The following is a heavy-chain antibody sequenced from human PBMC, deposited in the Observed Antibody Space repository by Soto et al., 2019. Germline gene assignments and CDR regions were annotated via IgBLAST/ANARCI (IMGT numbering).Heavy chain of an antibody. CDR3: ARAGGGYGMDV. CDR2: IYYSGST. D-gene: IGHD3-16*01. Sequence: SETLSLTCTVSGGSISSYYWSWIRQPPGKGLEWIGYIYYSGSTNYNPSLKSRVTISVDTSKNQFSLKLSSVTAADTAVYYCARAGGGYGMDVWGQGTTVTVSS. V-gene: IGHV4-59*01. J-gene: IGHJ6*02. CDR1: GGSISSYY.